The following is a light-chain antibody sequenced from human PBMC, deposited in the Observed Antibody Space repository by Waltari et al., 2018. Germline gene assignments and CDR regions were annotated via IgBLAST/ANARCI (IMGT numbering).Light chain of an antibody. V-gene: IGKV3-20*01. CDR1: QRINSSY. CDR2: GAS. Sequence: EIVLTQSPGPLSLSPGERATLSCRASQRINSSYLAWYQQKPGQAPRLLIYGASSRATGIPDRFSGSGSGTDFTLIISRLEPEDFAVYYCQHYGSASMYTFGQGTKLEIK. CDR3: QHYGSASMYT. J-gene: IGKJ2*01.